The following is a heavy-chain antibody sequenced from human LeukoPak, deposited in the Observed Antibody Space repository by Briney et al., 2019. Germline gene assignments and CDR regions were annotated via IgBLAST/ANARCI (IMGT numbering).Heavy chain of an antibody. V-gene: IGHV1-2*02. J-gene: IGHJ4*02. CDR1: GYTFTVYY. CDR3: AREGRRYYDSSGYPDY. CDR2: INPNSGGT. D-gene: IGHD3-22*01. Sequence: ASVSVSFKASGYTFTVYYMHWVRQAPGQGLEWMGWINPNSGGTNYAQKFQGRVTMTRDPSISTAYMELSRLRSDDTAVYYCAREGRRYYDSSGYPDYWGQGTLVTASS.